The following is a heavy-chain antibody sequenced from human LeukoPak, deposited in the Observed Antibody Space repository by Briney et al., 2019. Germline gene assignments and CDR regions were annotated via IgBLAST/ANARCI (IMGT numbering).Heavy chain of an antibody. J-gene: IGHJ4*02. CDR3: AKVLEYYYDSSGPGGFDY. D-gene: IGHD3-22*01. V-gene: IGHV3-23*01. CDR1: GFTFSSYA. CDR2: ISGSGGST. Sequence: GGSLRLSCAASGFTFSSYAMSWVRQAPGKGLEWVSAISGSGGSTYYADSVKGRFTISRDNSKNTLYLQMNSLRAEDTAVYYCAKVLEYYYDSSGPGGFDYWGQGTLVTVSS.